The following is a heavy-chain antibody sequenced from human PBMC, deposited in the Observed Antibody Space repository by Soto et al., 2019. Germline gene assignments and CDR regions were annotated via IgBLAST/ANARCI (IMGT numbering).Heavy chain of an antibody. D-gene: IGHD3-3*01. CDR3: SRYYDFWSGYDKTFDTFDI. CDR2: ISGSGGST. V-gene: IGHV3-23*01. Sequence: GGSLRLSCAASGFTFSSYAMSWVRQAPGKGLEWVSAISGSGGSTYYADSVKGRFTISRDNSKNTLYLQMNSLRAEDTAVYYCSRYYDFWSGYDKTFDTFDIWGQGTMVTVSS. J-gene: IGHJ3*02. CDR1: GFTFSSYA.